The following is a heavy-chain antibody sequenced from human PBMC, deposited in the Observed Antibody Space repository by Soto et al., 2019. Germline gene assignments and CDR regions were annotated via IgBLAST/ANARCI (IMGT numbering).Heavy chain of an antibody. D-gene: IGHD3-22*01. CDR1: GYTLTELS. CDR3: ARPPYSSGSYYPINY. CDR2: FDPEDGET. J-gene: IGHJ4*02. V-gene: IGHV1-24*01. Sequence: ASVKVSCKVSGYTLTELSMHWVRQAPGKGLEWMGGFDPEDGETIYAQKLQGRVTMTRDTSTSTVYMELGSLRSEDTAVYYCARPPYSSGSYYPINYGGRGPLVTVSS.